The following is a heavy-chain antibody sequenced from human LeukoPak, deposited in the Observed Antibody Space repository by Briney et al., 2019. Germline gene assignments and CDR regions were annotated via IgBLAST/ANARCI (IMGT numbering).Heavy chain of an antibody. CDR2: ISSDGNNK. CDR3: AKVRVYYDFWSGLDY. D-gene: IGHD3-3*01. Sequence: PGRSLRLSCAASGFTFSSSVMHWVRQAPGKGLEWVAGISSDGNNKYYVDSVKGRFTISRDNSKNTLYLQMNSLRAEDTAVHYCAKVRVYYDFWSGLDYWGQGTLVTVSS. J-gene: IGHJ4*02. CDR1: GFTFSSSV. V-gene: IGHV3-30*18.